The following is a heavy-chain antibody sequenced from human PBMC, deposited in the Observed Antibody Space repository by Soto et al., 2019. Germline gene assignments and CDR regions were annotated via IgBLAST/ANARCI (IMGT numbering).Heavy chain of an antibody. V-gene: IGHV3-30-3*01. Sequence: QVQLVESGGGVVQPGRSLRLSCAASGFTFSSYAMHWVRQAPGKGLEWVAVISYDGSNKYYAESVKGRFTISRDNSKNTLYLQMNSLGAEETAVYDCARGGGVLLWFGGLFDYRCQGSLVTVSS. D-gene: IGHD3-10*01. J-gene: IGHJ4*02. CDR3: ARGGGVLLWFGGLFDY. CDR2: ISYDGSNK. CDR1: GFTFSSYA.